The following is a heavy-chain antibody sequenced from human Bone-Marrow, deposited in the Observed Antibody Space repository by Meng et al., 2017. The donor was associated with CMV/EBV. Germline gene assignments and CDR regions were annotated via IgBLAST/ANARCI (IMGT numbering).Heavy chain of an antibody. CDR3: ARVKAVSNWFDP. Sequence: SETLSLTCTVSGGSISISNYYWVWIRQPPGKGLEWIGSIYFSGRTYYSPSLKSRVTISVDTSKKQFSLKVNSVTAADTAVYYCARVKAVSNWFDPWGQGTLVTVSP. CDR2: IYFSGRT. CDR1: GGSISISNYY. V-gene: IGHV4-39*07. J-gene: IGHJ5*02. D-gene: IGHD6-19*01.